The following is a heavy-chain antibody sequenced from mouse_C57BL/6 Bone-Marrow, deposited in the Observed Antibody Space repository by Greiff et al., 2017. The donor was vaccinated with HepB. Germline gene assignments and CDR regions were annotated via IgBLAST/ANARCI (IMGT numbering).Heavy chain of an antibody. CDR2: TFYSGIT. V-gene: IGHV3-3*01. Sequence: FPGNELEYIGYTFYSGITYYNPSLESRTYITRDTSKNQFSLKLSSVTTEDTATYYCARAHYYYGSSTDYYAMDYWGQGTSVTVSS. CDR3: ARAHYYYGSSTDYYAMDY. J-gene: IGHJ4*01. D-gene: IGHD1-1*01.